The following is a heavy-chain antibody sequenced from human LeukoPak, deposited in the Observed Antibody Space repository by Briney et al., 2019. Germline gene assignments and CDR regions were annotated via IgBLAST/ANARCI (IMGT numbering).Heavy chain of an antibody. D-gene: IGHD2-2*01. Sequence: ASVKVSCKASGYTFTSYYMHWVRQAPGQGLDYMGWINPNSGGTQYAQNFQGSVTMTRDTSISTAYMELTSLRSDDTAVYYCARDLEGTSSGDYWGQGTLVTVSS. V-gene: IGHV1-2*02. CDR2: INPNSGGT. CDR1: GYTFTSYY. J-gene: IGHJ4*02. CDR3: ARDLEGTSSGDY.